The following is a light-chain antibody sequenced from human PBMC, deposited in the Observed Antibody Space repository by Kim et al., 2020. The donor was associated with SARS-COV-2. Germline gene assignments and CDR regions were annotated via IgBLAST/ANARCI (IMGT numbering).Light chain of an antibody. CDR3: QQYGSSL. CDR1: QSVSSSY. CDR2: GAS. J-gene: IGKJ4*01. V-gene: IGKV3-20*01. Sequence: EIVLTQSPGTLSLSPGERATLSCRASQSVSSSYLAWYQQKPGQAPRLLIYGASSRATGIPDRFSGSGSGTDFTLTISRLEPEDFAVYYCQQYGSSLFGGGTKVEI.